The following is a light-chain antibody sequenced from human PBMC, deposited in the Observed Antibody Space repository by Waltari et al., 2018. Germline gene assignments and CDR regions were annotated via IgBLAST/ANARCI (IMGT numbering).Light chain of an antibody. Sequence: TQSPSSLSASVGDRVTITCRSSQTINNYLNWYQQKPGKAPKLVIFAASSLHSGVPSRFSGGGSGTAFTLTISSLQPEDFASYYCQQSYITPWTFGQGTKVEIK. J-gene: IGKJ1*01. CDR3: QQSYITPWT. CDR2: AAS. CDR1: QTINNY. V-gene: IGKV1-39*01.